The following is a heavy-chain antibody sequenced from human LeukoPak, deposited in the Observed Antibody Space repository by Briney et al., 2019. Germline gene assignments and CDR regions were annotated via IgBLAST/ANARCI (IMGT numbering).Heavy chain of an antibody. Sequence: GGSLRLSCTTSGFTFTNYGINWIRQDPGKGLEWVAAIWYDGSKTSYTDSVKGRFTVSRDISKNTVYLQMNGLKAEDTAVYYCARDDCSTTPCYAYRGQGTLVTVSS. CDR1: GFTFTNYG. V-gene: IGHV3-33*01. J-gene: IGHJ4*02. D-gene: IGHD2-2*01. CDR3: ARDDCSTTPCYAY. CDR2: IWYDGSKT.